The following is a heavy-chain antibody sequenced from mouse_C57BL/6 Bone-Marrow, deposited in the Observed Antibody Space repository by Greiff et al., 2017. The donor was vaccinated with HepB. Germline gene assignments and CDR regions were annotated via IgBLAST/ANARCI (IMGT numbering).Heavy chain of an antibody. J-gene: IGHJ2*01. D-gene: IGHD3-3*01. CDR2: IHPNSGST. CDR3: ARKGGLDY. Sequence: QVHVKQPGAELVKPGASVKLSCKASGYTFTSYWMHWVKQRPGQGLEWIGMIHPNSGSTNYNEKFKSKATLTVDKSSSTAYMQLSSLTSEDSAVYYCARKGGLDYWGQGTTLTVSS. CDR1: GYTFTSYW. V-gene: IGHV1-64*01.